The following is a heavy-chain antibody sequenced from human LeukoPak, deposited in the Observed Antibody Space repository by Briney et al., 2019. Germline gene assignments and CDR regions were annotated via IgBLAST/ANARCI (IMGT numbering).Heavy chain of an antibody. Sequence: SETLSLTCTVSGGSISSYYWSWIRQPPGKGLEWIGYIYYSGSTNYNPSLKSRVTISVDTSKNQFSLKLSSVTAADTAVYYCATGYGDYEVGAFDIWGQETMVTVSS. CDR3: ATGYGDYEVGAFDI. J-gene: IGHJ3*02. V-gene: IGHV4-59*01. CDR2: IYYSGST. D-gene: IGHD4-17*01. CDR1: GGSISSYY.